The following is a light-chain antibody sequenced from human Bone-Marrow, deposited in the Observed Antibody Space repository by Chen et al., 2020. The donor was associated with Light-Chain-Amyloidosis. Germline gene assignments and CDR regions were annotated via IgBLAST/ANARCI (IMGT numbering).Light chain of an antibody. CDR3: PVWERSSERPV. CDR2: DDS. V-gene: IGLV3-21*02. J-gene: IGLJ3*02. Sequence: SYVLTQPSSVSVAPGQTATIACGGNNLGSTSVHWYQQTPGPAPLLVVYDDSDRPSGIPERLSGADAANAATLTVSRVEAGDAADYYCPVWERSSERPVFGGGTKLTVL. CDR1: NLGSTS.